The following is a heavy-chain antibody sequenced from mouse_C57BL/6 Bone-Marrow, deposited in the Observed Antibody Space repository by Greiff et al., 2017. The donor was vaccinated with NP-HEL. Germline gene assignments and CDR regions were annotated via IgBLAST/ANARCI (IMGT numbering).Heavy chain of an antibody. J-gene: IGHJ3*01. CDR2: ISGGGGDT. CDR3: ARQRGAY. CDR1: GFTFSSYT. Sequence: EVMLVESGGGLVKPGGSLKLSCAASGFTFSSYTMSWVRQTPEKRLEWVATISGGGGDTYYPDSVKGRFTISRDNAKNTLYLQMSSLGSEDTALYYCARQRGAYWGQGTLVTVSA. V-gene: IGHV5-9*01.